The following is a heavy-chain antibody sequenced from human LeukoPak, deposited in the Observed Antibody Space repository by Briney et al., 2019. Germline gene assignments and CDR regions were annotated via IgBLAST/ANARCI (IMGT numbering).Heavy chain of an antibody. CDR2: IKQDGSEK. Sequence: GGSLRLSCAASGFTCSSYWMSWVRQAPGKGLEWVANIKQDGSEKYYVDSVKGRFTISRDNAKNSLYLQMNSLRAEDTAVYYCAREGYSSGEYDYWGQGTLVTVSS. J-gene: IGHJ4*02. V-gene: IGHV3-7*01. CDR1: GFTCSSYW. D-gene: IGHD6-25*01. CDR3: AREGYSSGEYDY.